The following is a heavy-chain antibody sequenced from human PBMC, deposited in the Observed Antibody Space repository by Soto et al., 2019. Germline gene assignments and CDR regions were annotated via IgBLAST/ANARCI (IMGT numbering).Heavy chain of an antibody. D-gene: IGHD3-10*01. J-gene: IGHJ4*02. CDR3: ARSVGGSNVNFDY. Sequence: ASVKVSCKASGYTFTSYDSNWVRRATGQGPEWMGWMNPDSGNTGYVQKFQGRVTMTRNTAISTAYMELSSLRSEDTAVYYCARSVGGSNVNFDYWGQGTLVTVSS. V-gene: IGHV1-8*01. CDR1: GYTFTSYD. CDR2: MNPDSGNT.